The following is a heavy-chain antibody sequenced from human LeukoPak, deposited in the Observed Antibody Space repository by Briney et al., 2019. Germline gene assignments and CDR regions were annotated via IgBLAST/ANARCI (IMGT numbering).Heavy chain of an antibody. CDR3: ATHLSSGWYKG. J-gene: IGHJ4*02. Sequence: GGSLRLSCAASGFTFSSYWMSWVRQAPGKGLEWVANIKQDGSEKYYVDSVKGRFTISRDNAKNSLYLQMNSLRAEDTAVYYCATHLSSGWYKGWGQGTLVTVSS. D-gene: IGHD6-19*01. CDR2: IKQDGSEK. V-gene: IGHV3-7*01. CDR1: GFTFSSYW.